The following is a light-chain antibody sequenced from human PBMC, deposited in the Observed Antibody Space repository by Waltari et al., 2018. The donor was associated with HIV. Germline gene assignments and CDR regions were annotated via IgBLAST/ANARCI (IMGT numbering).Light chain of an antibody. Sequence: QTVVTQEPSFSVSPGGTVTLTCGLSSGSVSTSYYPSWYQQTPGQAPRTLIYSTNPRSSGVPDRFSGSILGNKAVLTITGAQADDESDYYCVLYMGSGISVFGGGTQLTVL. V-gene: IGLV8-61*01. CDR1: SGSVSTSYY. CDR2: STN. J-gene: IGLJ7*01. CDR3: VLYMGSGISV.